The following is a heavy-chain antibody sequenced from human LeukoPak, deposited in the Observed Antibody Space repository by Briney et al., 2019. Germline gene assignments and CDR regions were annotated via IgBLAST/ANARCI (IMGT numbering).Heavy chain of an antibody. D-gene: IGHD5-24*01. J-gene: IGHJ6*03. Sequence: SETLSLTCAVYGGSFSGYYWSWLRQPPGKGPEWLGEINHSGSTNYNPSLKSRVTISVDTSKNQFSLKLSSVTAADTAVYYCASNTMATYPDYYYMDVWGKGTTVTVSS. CDR2: INHSGST. CDR3: ASNTMATYPDYYYMDV. V-gene: IGHV4-34*01. CDR1: GGSFSGYY.